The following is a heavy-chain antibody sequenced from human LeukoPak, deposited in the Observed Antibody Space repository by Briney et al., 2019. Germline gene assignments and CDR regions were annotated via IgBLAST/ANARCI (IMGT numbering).Heavy chain of an antibody. Sequence: SETLSLTCAVYGGSFSGYHWSWIRQPPGKGLEWIGEINHSGSTNYNPSLKSRVTISVDTSKNQFSLKLSSVTAADTAVYYCARAVPNIAVAGSYYFDYWGQGTLVTVSS. J-gene: IGHJ4*02. D-gene: IGHD6-19*01. V-gene: IGHV4-34*01. CDR3: ARAVPNIAVAGSYYFDY. CDR2: INHSGST. CDR1: GGSFSGYH.